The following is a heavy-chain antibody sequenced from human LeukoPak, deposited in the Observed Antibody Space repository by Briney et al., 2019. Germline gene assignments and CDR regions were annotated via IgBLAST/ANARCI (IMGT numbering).Heavy chain of an antibody. J-gene: IGHJ5*02. CDR1: GGSFSGYY. CDR2: INHSGST. Sequence: SSETLSLTCAVYGGSFSGYYWSWIRQPPGKGLEWIGEINHSGSTNYNPSLKSRVTISVDKSKNQFSLKLSSVTAADTAVYYCARDRLQLQSWGQGTLVTVSS. D-gene: IGHD1-1*01. V-gene: IGHV4-34*01. CDR3: ARDRLQLQS.